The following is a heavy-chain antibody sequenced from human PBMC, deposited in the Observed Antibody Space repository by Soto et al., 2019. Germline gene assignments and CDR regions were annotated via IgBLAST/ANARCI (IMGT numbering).Heavy chain of an antibody. CDR1: GFIFSNYA. J-gene: IGHJ4*02. V-gene: IGHV3-23*01. CDR2: IRGSGGPT. CDR3: VKDFRVSYDWTHD. Sequence: DVQLLESGGDLVQPGGSLRLSCAASGFIFSNYAMSWVRQAPGKGLEWVSLIRGSGGPTNYADSVKGRFTVSRDNSKNVLLLQTNSLRAEDTAVYYCVKDFRVSYDWTHDWGQGTLVTVSS. D-gene: IGHD5-12*01.